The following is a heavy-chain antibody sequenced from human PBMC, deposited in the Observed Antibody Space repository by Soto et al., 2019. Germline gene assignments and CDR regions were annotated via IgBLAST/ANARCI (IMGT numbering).Heavy chain of an antibody. CDR1: GVSVSSYY. Sequence: PSETLSLTCTVSGVSVSSYYWSWIRQPPGKGLEWIGYLYYSESAYYNPSLKSRVTISVDTSENQFSLKLSSVTAADTAVYFCTRGAAYSSSPFDYWGQGTLVTVSS. D-gene: IGHD6-6*01. V-gene: IGHV4-59*02. CDR3: TRGAAYSSSPFDY. CDR2: LYYSESA. J-gene: IGHJ4*02.